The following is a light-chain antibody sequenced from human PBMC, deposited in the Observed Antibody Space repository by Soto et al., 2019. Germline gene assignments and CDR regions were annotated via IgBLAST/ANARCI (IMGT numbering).Light chain of an antibody. V-gene: IGLV2-18*02. J-gene: IGLJ1*01. CDR3: TSYATGSAYV. CDR1: SSDVGGYNR. CDR2: DVS. Sequence: QSALTQPPSVSGSPGQSVTISCTGNSSDVGGYNRVSWYQQPPGKAPKLLIYDVSNRPSGGSTRFSGSKSGNTASLTISGLQAEDEADYYCTSYATGSAYVFGPGPKVTVL.